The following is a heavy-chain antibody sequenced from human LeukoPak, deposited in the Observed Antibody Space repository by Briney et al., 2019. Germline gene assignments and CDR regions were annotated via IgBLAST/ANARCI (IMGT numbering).Heavy chain of an antibody. CDR3: ARGITVVRGVIKGGMDV. D-gene: IGHD3-10*01. V-gene: IGHV1-69*06. Sequence: SVNVSCKASGGTFSSYAISWVRQAPGQGLEWMGGIIPIFGTANYAQKFQGRVTMTADKSTGTVYMELSSLRSGDTAVYYCARGITVVRGVIKGGMDVWGQGTTVTVSS. J-gene: IGHJ6*02. CDR1: GGTFSSYA. CDR2: IIPIFGTA.